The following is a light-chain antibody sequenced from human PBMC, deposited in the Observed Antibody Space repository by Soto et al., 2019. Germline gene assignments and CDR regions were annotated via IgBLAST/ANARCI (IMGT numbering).Light chain of an antibody. Sequence: QSVLAQPPSVSAAPGQRVTISCTVSSSNIGAGYDVHWYQQLPGTAPKLLIYVNSNRPSGVPDRFSGSKSGTSASLAITGLQPEDEADYYCQSFDNSLSGPYVFGTGTKVTVL. CDR2: VNS. CDR1: SSNIGAGYD. V-gene: IGLV1-40*01. J-gene: IGLJ1*01. CDR3: QSFDNSLSGPYV.